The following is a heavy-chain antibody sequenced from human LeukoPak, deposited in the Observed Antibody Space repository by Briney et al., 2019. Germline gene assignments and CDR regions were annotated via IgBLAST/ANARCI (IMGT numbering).Heavy chain of an antibody. D-gene: IGHD3-10*01. J-gene: IGHJ5*02. V-gene: IGHV4-61*02. CDR1: GGSISSGSYY. CDR2: IYTSGST. CDR3: ARHRVWFGELYDPPNWFDP. Sequence: SETLSLTCTVSGGSISSGSYYWSWIRQPAGKGLEWIGRIYTSGSTNYNPSLKSRVTISVDTSKNQFSLKLSSVTAADTAVYYCARHRVWFGELYDPPNWFDPWGQGTLVTVSS.